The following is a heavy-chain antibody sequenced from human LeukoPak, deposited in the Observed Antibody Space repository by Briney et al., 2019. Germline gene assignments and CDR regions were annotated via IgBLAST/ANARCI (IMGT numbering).Heavy chain of an antibody. CDR2: ISSSSSYI. CDR1: GYTFTSYD. J-gene: IGHJ4*02. CDR3: ARAVERYDFWSGYYWVYYFDY. Sequence: GASVKVSCKASGYTFTSYDINWVRQAPGKGLEWVSSISSSSSYIYYADSVKGRFTISRDNAKNSLYLQMNSLRAEDTAVYYCARAVERYDFWSGYYWVYYFDYWGQGTLVTVSS. V-gene: IGHV3-21*01. D-gene: IGHD3-3*01.